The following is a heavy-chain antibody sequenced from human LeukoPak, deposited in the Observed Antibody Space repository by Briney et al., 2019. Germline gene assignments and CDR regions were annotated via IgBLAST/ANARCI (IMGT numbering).Heavy chain of an antibody. Sequence: GGSLRLSCAASGFTFSSYAMSWVRQAPGKGLEWVSAISGSGGSTYYADSVKGRFTISRDNSKNTLFLQINSLRAEDTAVYYCAKLGGAVYYYYYMDVWGRGTTVTVSS. D-gene: IGHD1-26*01. CDR3: AKLGGAVYYYYYMDV. CDR2: ISGSGGST. V-gene: IGHV3-23*01. CDR1: GFTFSSYA. J-gene: IGHJ6*03.